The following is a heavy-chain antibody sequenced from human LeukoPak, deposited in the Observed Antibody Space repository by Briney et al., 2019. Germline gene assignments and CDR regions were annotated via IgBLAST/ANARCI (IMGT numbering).Heavy chain of an antibody. V-gene: IGHV3-23*01. D-gene: IGHD6-13*01. CDR2: ISGSGGST. J-gene: IGHJ3*02. Sequence: GGSLRLSCAASGFTFSSYAMCWVRHAPGKGLELVSAISGSGGSTYYADSVKGRFTISRDNSKNTLYLQMNSLRAEDTAVYYCAKRSSSGYAFDIWGQGTMVTVSS. CDR3: AKRSSSGYAFDI. CDR1: GFTFSSYA.